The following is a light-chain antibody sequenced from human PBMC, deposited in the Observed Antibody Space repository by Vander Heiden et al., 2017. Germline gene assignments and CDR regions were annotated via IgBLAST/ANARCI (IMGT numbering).Light chain of an antibody. Sequence: DIQMTQSPSSLSASVGDRVTITCRASQGISTYLNWYQQKPGKAPELLIYVASNLHSGAPSRFSASGSGTDFTLTISSLQPEDFATYYCQQSYSAPRTFGQGTKVDI. J-gene: IGKJ2*01. CDR1: QGISTY. CDR2: VAS. CDR3: QQSYSAPRT. V-gene: IGKV1-39*01.